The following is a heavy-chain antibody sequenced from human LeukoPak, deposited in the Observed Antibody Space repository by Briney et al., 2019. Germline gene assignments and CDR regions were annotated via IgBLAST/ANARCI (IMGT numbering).Heavy chain of an antibody. CDR3: ARIRRLLWFGELLGYFDY. J-gene: IGHJ4*02. D-gene: IGHD3-10*01. V-gene: IGHV4-59*12. CDR1: GGSISSYY. Sequence: SETLSLTCTVSGGSISSYYWSWIRQPPGKGLEWIGYISYSGNTNYNPSLKSRVTISVDTSKNQFSLKLSSVTAADTAVYYCARIRRLLWFGELLGYFDYWGQGTLVTVSS. CDR2: ISYSGNT.